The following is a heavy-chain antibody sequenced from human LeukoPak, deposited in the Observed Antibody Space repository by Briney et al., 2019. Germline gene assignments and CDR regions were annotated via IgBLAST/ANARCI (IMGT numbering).Heavy chain of an antibody. CDR3: ARGVVPAPWFDP. CDR2: IYTCGST. CDR1: GGSISSGSYY. Sequence: SETLSLTCTVSGGSISSGSYYWSWIRQPAGKGLEWIGRIYTCGSTNYNPSLKSRVTISVDTSKNQFSLKLSSVTAADTAVYYCARGVVPAPWFDPWGQGTLVTVSS. V-gene: IGHV4-61*02. D-gene: IGHD2-2*01. J-gene: IGHJ5*02.